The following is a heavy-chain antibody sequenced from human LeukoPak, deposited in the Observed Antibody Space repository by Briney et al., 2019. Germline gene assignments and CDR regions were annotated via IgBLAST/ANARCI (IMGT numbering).Heavy chain of an antibody. J-gene: IGHJ4*02. Sequence: ASVKVSCKASGYTFTSYAMHWVRQAPGQRLEWMGWINASNGNTEYSQKFQGRVTITRDTSASTAYMELSSLRSEDTAVYYCARALLRGYSGYGIGTFWGQGTLVTVSS. CDR3: ARALLRGYSGYGIGTF. D-gene: IGHD5-12*01. CDR2: INASNGNT. V-gene: IGHV1-3*01. CDR1: GYTFTSYA.